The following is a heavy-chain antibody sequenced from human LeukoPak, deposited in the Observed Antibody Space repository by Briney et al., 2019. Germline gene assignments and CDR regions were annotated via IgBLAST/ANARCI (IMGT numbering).Heavy chain of an antibody. CDR3: AVRFDWLLSEVGFDY. CDR2: IYYSGST. D-gene: IGHD3-9*01. CDR1: GGSISSSSYY. V-gene: IGHV4-39*01. J-gene: IGHJ4*02. Sequence: SETLSLTCTVSGGSISSSSYYWGWIRQPPGKGLEWIGSIYYSGSTYYNPSLKSRVTISVDTSKNQFSLKLSSVTAADTAVYYCAVRFDWLLSEVGFDYWGQGTLVTVSS.